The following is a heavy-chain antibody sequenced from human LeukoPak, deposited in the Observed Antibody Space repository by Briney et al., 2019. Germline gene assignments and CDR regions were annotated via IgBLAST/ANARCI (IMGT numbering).Heavy chain of an antibody. Sequence: GGSLRLSCAASGFTFSSYGMSWVRQAPGKGLEWVSAISGSGGSTYYADSVKGRFTISRDDAKNSLYLQMNSLRAEDTAVYYCARERGEWEPLLRYQYYYMDVWGKGTTVTVSS. CDR1: GFTFSSYG. CDR3: ARERGEWEPLLRYQYYYMDV. D-gene: IGHD1-26*01. CDR2: ISGSGGST. V-gene: IGHV3-23*01. J-gene: IGHJ6*03.